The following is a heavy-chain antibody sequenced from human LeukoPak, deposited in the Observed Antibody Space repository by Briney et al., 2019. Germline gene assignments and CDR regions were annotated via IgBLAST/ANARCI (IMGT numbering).Heavy chain of an antibody. CDR1: GFTFSSYA. CDR2: ISSSSGTI. Sequence: GGSLRLSCAASGFTFSSYAMHWVRQAPGKGLEWVSFISSSSGTIYYADSVKGRFTISRDNANNSLYLQMNSLRAEDTAVYYCARDFGTSSSWYYFDYWGQGSLVTVSS. CDR3: ARDFGTSSSWYYFDY. J-gene: IGHJ4*02. V-gene: IGHV3-48*01. D-gene: IGHD6-13*01.